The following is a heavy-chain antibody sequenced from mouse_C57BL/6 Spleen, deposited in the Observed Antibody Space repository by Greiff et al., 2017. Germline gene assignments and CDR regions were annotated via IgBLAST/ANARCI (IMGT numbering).Heavy chain of an antibody. D-gene: IGHD1-1*01. CDR2: IDPGNSDT. Sequence: DVKLQESGTVLARPGASVKMSCKTSGYTFTSYWMNWVKQRPGQGLEWIGAIDPGNSDTSYNQKFKGKAKLTAVTSASTAYMELSSLTNADSSVYYCTSSIYGRSWDWYVDVWGTGTTVTFSS. V-gene: IGHV1-5*01. J-gene: IGHJ1*03. CDR3: TSSIYGRSWDWYVDV. CDR1: GYTFTSYW.